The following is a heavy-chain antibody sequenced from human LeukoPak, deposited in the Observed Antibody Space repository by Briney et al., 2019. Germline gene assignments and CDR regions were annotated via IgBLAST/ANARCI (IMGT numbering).Heavy chain of an antibody. CDR2: IYYSGSA. CDR1: GASINSYY. Sequence: PSETLSLTCTVSGASINSYYWYWIRQPPGKGLEWIGYIYYSGSANYNPSLKSRITISVDTSKNQFSLKLSSVTAADTAVYYCARDQIGTTPYFDYWGQGTLVTVSS. D-gene: IGHD1-1*01. CDR3: ARDQIGTTPYFDY. J-gene: IGHJ4*02. V-gene: IGHV4-59*01.